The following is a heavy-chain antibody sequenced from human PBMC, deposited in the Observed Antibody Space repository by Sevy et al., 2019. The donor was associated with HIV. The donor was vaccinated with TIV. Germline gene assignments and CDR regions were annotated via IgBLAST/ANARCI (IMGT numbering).Heavy chain of an antibody. CDR3: GTTKDYYDSSGSPFDS. D-gene: IGHD3-22*01. V-gene: IGHV1-24*01. J-gene: IGHJ4*02. Sequence: ASVKVSCKVSGYTLSQISMHWVRQAPGKGLEWMGSFDPEDGETIYAQKFQARVTMTEDTSTDTAYMELSSLRSDDTAVYYCGTTKDYYDSSGSPFDSWGQGTLVTVSS. CDR2: FDPEDGET. CDR1: GYTLSQIS.